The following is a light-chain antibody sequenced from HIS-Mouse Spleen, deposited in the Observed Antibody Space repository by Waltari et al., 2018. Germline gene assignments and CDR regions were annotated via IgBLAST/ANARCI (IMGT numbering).Light chain of an antibody. CDR3: SSYTSSSTFWV. CDR1: SRDVGGYNY. J-gene: IGLJ3*02. V-gene: IGLV2-14*01. CDR2: EVS. Sequence: QSALTQPASVSGSPGQSITISCTGPSRDVGGYNYVSWYQQHPGKAPKLMIYEVSNRPSGVSNRFSGSKSGNTASLTISGLQAEDEADYYCSSYTSSSTFWVFGGGTKLTVL.